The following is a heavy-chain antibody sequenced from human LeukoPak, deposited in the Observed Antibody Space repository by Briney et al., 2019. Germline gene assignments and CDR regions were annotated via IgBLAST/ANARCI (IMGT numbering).Heavy chain of an antibody. CDR3: ARGVPGGWYFDL. CDR1: GFTFSSYW. V-gene: IGHV3-74*01. CDR2: NGDGTRT. J-gene: IGHJ2*01. D-gene: IGHD3-16*01. Sequence: PGGSLRLSCAASGFTFSSYWMHWVRQAPGKGLVWVSRNGDGTRTNYADSVKGRFAISSDNAENTVNLQIYSLKAEDTAVYYCARGVPGGWYFDLWGRATLVTVSS.